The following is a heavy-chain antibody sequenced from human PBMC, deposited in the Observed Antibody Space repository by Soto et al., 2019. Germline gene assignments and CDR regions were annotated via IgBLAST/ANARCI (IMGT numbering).Heavy chain of an antibody. CDR1: GFTFSSYG. V-gene: IGHV3-30*18. J-gene: IGHJ3*02. Sequence: QVQLVESGGGVVQPGRSQRLSCAASGFTFSSYGMHWVRQAPGKGLEWVAVISYDGSNKYYADSVKGRFTISRDNSKNTLYLQMNSLRAEDTAVYYCAKEWSKIVVVTAMGDAFDIWGQGTMVTVSS. CDR2: ISYDGSNK. CDR3: AKEWSKIVVVTAMGDAFDI. D-gene: IGHD2-21*02.